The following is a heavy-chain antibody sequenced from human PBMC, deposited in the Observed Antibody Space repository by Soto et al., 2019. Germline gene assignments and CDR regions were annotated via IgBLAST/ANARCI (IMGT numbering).Heavy chain of an antibody. J-gene: IGHJ4*02. D-gene: IGHD3-3*01. CDR1: GFPCSDYY. Sequence: PGGSLRLSCAASGFPCSDYYMSWIRQAPGKGLEWVSYISSSGSTIYYADSVKGRFTISRDNAKNSLYLQMNSLRAEDTAVYYCARVERGITIFGVVIPPFDYWGQGTLVTVSS. CDR3: ARVERGITIFGVVIPPFDY. CDR2: ISSSGSTI. V-gene: IGHV3-11*01.